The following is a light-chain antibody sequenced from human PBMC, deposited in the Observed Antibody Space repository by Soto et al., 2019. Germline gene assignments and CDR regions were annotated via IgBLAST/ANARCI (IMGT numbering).Light chain of an antibody. Sequence: EIVLTQSPATLSLSPGERATLSCRASQSVSSYLAWYQQKPGQAPRLPIYDASNRATGIPARFSGSGSGTDFTLTISSLEPEDFAVYYCQQRSNWQFTFGPGTKVDIK. CDR3: QQRSNWQFT. CDR2: DAS. J-gene: IGKJ3*01. CDR1: QSVSSY. V-gene: IGKV3-11*01.